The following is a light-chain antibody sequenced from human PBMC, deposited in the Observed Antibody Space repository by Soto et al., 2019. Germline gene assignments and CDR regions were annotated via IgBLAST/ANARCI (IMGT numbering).Light chain of an antibody. CDR2: HVS. J-gene: IGLJ1*01. CDR3: SSYTSSNTFV. Sequence: QSALAQPASVSGSPGQSITISCAGTSGDVGGYNYVSWYQQHPGSAPTLMIYHVSDRPSEVSDRFSASKSGNTASLTISGLQAEDEADYYCSSYTSSNTFVFGTGTKVTVL. V-gene: IGLV2-14*03. CDR1: SGDVGGYNY.